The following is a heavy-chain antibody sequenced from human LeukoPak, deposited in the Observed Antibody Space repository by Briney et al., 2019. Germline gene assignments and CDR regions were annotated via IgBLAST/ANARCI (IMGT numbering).Heavy chain of an antibody. CDR1: VASIDSYY. Sequence: SETLSLTCTISVASIDSYYWSWIRQPPGKGVEGVGYIYYSGTTNYNPSLKRRVTISEETSKNQFSLKMTSVTAADTAVYYCAREESADPRRVLWGQGTPVTVSS. CDR2: IYYSGTT. CDR3: AREESADPRRVL. J-gene: IGHJ4*02. V-gene: IGHV4-59*12.